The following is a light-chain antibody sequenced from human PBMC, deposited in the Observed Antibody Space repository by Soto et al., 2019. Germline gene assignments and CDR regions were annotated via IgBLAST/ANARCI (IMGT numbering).Light chain of an antibody. CDR2: EIG. V-gene: IGLV1-47*01. Sequence: SVLNQPPSSTGSPGQSVTLSCTGTKSDIVVYHYVSWYQHLPGMAPKLIIFEIGQRPSGVPARFSGSKSGTSASLAITGLRPEDEADYYCATWDDGRSGYVFATGTKV. CDR3: ATWDDGRSGYV. J-gene: IGLJ1*01. CDR1: KSDIVVYHY.